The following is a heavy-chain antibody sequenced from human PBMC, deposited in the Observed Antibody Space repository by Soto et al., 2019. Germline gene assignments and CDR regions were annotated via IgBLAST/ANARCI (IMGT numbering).Heavy chain of an antibody. CDR1: GGSISSYY. Sequence: SETRSLTCTVSGGSISSYYWSWIRQPPGKGLEWIGYIYYSGSTNYNPSLKSRVTISVDTSKNQFSLKLSSVTAADTAVYYCARGARGGYSYGAYYYYGMDVWGQGTTVTVSS. J-gene: IGHJ6*02. CDR3: ARGARGGYSYGAYYYYGMDV. CDR2: IYYSGST. V-gene: IGHV4-59*01. D-gene: IGHD5-18*01.